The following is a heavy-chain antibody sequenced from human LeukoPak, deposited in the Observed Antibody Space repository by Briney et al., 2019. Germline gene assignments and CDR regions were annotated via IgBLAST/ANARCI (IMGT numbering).Heavy chain of an antibody. V-gene: IGHV1-46*01. CDR1: GYTFTSYD. Sequence: ASAKVSCKASGYTFTSYDINWVRQAPGQGLEWMGIINPSGGSTSYAQKFQGRVTMTRDTSTSTVYMELSSLRSEDTAVYYCARAPSTRDAFDIWGQGTMVTVSS. CDR3: ARAPSTRDAFDI. CDR2: INPSGGST. J-gene: IGHJ3*02.